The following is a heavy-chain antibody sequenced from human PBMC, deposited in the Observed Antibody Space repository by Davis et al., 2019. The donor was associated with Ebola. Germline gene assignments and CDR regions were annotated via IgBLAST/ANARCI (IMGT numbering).Heavy chain of an antibody. CDR1: GFSFSDYA. V-gene: IGHV3-23*01. D-gene: IGHD4-17*01. J-gene: IGHJ4*02. CDR3: AKAQWTTAKLNFDY. Sequence: GGSLRLSCAGSGFSFSDYAVGWVRQAPGKGLEWVSDLSVTGLTNYADPVKGRFTISRDNSNNMLYLQMNSLRAEDTAVYFCAKAQWTTAKLNFDYWGQGTLVTVSS. CDR2: LSVTGLT.